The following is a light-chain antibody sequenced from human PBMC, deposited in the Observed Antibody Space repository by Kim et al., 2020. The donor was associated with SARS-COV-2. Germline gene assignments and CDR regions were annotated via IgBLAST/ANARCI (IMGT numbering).Light chain of an antibody. CDR3: HHRRDWPLT. CDR1: QSVTTY. J-gene: IGKJ4*01. CDR2: DAS. V-gene: IGKV3-11*01. Sequence: IVLTQSPATLSLSPGERATLSCRASQSVTTYLAWYQQKPCQAPRLLLYDASNRATGIPARFSGSGSGTDFTLTISSLEREDFAVYYCHHRRDWPLTFGGGTKVDIK.